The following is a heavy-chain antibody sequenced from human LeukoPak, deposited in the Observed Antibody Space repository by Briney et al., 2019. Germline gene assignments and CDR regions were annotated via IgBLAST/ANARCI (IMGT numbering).Heavy chain of an antibody. CDR1: GYTFTSYY. Sequence: ASLKVSCKASGYTFTSYYMHWVRQAPGQRLERMGWINPNSGGTNYAQKFQGRVTMTRDTSISTAYMELSRLRSDDTAVYYSARDGIGRYSSSWYGSNYWGQGTLVTVSS. J-gene: IGHJ4*02. V-gene: IGHV1-2*02. D-gene: IGHD6-13*01. CDR2: INPNSGGT. CDR3: ARDGIGRYSSSWYGSNY.